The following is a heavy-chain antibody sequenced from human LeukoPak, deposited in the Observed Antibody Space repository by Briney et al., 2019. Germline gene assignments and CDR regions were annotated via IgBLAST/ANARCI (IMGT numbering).Heavy chain of an antibody. CDR2: IYHSGST. V-gene: IGHV4-30-2*01. J-gene: IGHJ4*02. CDR3: SSRGWYNRFDY. D-gene: IGHD6-19*01. CDR1: GGSISSGGYY. Sequence: SETLSLTCTVSGGSISSGGYYWSWIRQPPGKGLEWIGYIYHSGSTYYNPSLKSRVTISVDRSKNQFSLKLSSVTAADTAVYYCSSRGWYNRFDYWGQGTLVTVSS.